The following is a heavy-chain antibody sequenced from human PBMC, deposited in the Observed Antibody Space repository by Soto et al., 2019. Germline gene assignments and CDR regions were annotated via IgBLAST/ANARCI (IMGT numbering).Heavy chain of an antibody. D-gene: IGHD3-22*01. J-gene: IGHJ4*02. CDR1: GFNFSDNY. V-gene: IGHV3-11*01. CDR3: ARGLDRRLVAITFDF. Sequence: QVQLVESGGALVKPGGSLRLSCEVSGFNFSDNYMSWIRQAPGKGLEWVSYISSGGTTIYYADSVKGRFTVSRDNAKNSLFLQMNSLRAEDTAIYYCARGLDRRLVAITFDFWGQGTLVTVSS. CDR2: ISSGGTTI.